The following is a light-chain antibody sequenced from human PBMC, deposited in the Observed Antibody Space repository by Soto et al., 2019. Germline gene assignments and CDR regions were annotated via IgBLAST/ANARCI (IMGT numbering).Light chain of an antibody. CDR1: QTINSG. Sequence: EIVLTQSPGTLSLSPGERATLSCRASQTINSGLAWYQHKRGQAPRLLIYGVSVRAIGIPDRFGGSGSGTDFTLTISRLEPEDFAVYFCQQYGGSPYTFDQGTKVEIK. CDR2: GVS. CDR3: QQYGGSPYT. J-gene: IGKJ2*01. V-gene: IGKV3-20*01.